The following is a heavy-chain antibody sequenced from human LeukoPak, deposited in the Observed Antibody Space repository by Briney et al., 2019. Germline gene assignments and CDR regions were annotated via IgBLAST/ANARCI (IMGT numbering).Heavy chain of an antibody. V-gene: IGHV3-23*01. CDR3: AKSFGLAAHPYFDY. Sequence: GGSLRLSCAASGFSFSSYAMSWVRQAPGKGREWVSPISGRGGSTYYADSAKGRFSISRDNTKNTLYLQMNSPRAEDTAVYYCAKSFGLAAHPYFDYWGQGTLVTVSS. D-gene: IGHD6-6*01. J-gene: IGHJ4*02. CDR1: GFSFSSYA. CDR2: ISGRGGST.